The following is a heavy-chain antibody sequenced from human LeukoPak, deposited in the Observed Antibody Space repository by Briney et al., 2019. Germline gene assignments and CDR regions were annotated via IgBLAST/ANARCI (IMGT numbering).Heavy chain of an antibody. CDR1: GFTFSSHW. Sequence: GGSLRLSCAASGFTFSSHWMHWVRQAPGKGLVWVSRINSDGSSISYADSVKGRFTISRDNAKNTLYLQMNSLRAEDTAVYHCAKHRENYGDSCLDDSWGQGTLVTVSS. J-gene: IGHJ5*01. CDR3: AKHRENYGDSCLDDS. D-gene: IGHD4-17*01. V-gene: IGHV3-74*01. CDR2: INSDGSSI.